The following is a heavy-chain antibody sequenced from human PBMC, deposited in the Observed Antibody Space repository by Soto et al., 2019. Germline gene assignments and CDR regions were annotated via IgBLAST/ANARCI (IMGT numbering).Heavy chain of an antibody. D-gene: IGHD5-18*01. Sequence: PGESLKISCKGSGYSFTSYWIGWVRQMPGKGLEWMGIIYPGDSDTRYSPSFQGQVTISADKSISTAYLQWSSLKASDTAMYYCARHKPIQLWSPDCYYGMGVWGQGTTVTVSS. CDR1: GYSFTSYW. V-gene: IGHV5-51*01. J-gene: IGHJ6*02. CDR2: IYPGDSDT. CDR3: ARHKPIQLWSPDCYYGMGV.